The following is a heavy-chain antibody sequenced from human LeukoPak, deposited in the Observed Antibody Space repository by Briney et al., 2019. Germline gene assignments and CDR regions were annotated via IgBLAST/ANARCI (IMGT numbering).Heavy chain of an antibody. V-gene: IGHV3-23*01. J-gene: IGHJ4*02. Sequence: TGGSLRLSCAASGFVFSSQDMGWVRQAPGKGLEWVSAISDGGSRTYYADSVKGRLTISRDNSKNTLHLQMNSLRAEDTAVYYCAKDARRSSGWYFFDHWGQGTLVTVSS. CDR3: AKDARRSSGWYFFDH. D-gene: IGHD6-19*01. CDR2: ISDGGSRT. CDR1: GFVFSSQD.